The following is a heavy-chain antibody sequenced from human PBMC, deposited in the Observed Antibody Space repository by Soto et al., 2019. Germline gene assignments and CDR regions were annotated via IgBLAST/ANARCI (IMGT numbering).Heavy chain of an antibody. CDR3: ARVTPGNNLYYFSGLDF. Sequence: SCKASGYTFTSYYLHWVRQAPGKGLQWVALISYEGSNTYYADSVRGRFTISRDNSKNTLYLQMNTLRPEDTGLYYCARVTPGNNLYYFSGLDFWGQGTSVTVSS. D-gene: IGHD1-1*01. J-gene: IGHJ6*02. V-gene: IGHV3-30-3*01. CDR2: ISYEGSNT. CDR1: GYTFTSYY.